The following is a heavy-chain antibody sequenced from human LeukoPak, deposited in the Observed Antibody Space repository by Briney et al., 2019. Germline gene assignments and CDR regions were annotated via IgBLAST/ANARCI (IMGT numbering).Heavy chain of an antibody. Sequence: GGSLRLSCAASGFTFSNYAMNWVRQAPGKGLEWVSGISGSGGSTDYADSVKGRFTISRDNSKNTLYLQMNSLRVEDTAVYYCAKDPGYQVVYCFDYWGQGTLVTVSS. J-gene: IGHJ4*02. D-gene: IGHD2-2*01. CDR3: AKDPGYQVVYCFDY. CDR1: GFTFSNYA. V-gene: IGHV3-23*01. CDR2: ISGSGGST.